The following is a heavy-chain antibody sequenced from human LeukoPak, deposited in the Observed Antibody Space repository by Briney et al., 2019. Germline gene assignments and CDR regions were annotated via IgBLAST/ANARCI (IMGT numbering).Heavy chain of an antibody. V-gene: IGHV3-23*01. D-gene: IGHD2-2*01. CDR2: ISNSGSST. Sequence: GGTLRLSCAASGFTFSSYGMSWVRQAPGKGLEWVSAISNSGSSTYYADSVKGRFTISRDNSKNTLYLQMNSLRAEDTAVYYCAKGGGYCSSTSCSAASVYWGQGTLVTVSS. CDR1: GFTFSSYG. CDR3: AKGGGYCSSTSCSAASVY. J-gene: IGHJ4*02.